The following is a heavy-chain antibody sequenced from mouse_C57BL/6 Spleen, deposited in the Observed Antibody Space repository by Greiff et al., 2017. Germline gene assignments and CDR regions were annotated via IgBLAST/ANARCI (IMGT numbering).Heavy chain of an antibody. CDR1: GYAFSSYW. CDR3: ARSRYYGSSSYYFDY. D-gene: IGHD1-1*01. CDR2: IYPGDGDT. V-gene: IGHV1-80*01. Sequence: QVQLQQSGAELVKPGASVKISCKASGYAFSSYWMNWVKQRPGKGLEWIGQIYPGDGDTNYNGKLKGKATLTAGKSSSTAYMQLSSLTSEDSAVYFCARSRYYGSSSYYFDYGGQGTTLTVSS. J-gene: IGHJ2*01.